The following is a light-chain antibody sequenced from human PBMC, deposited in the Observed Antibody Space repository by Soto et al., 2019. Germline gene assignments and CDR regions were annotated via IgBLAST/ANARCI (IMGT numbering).Light chain of an antibody. CDR1: NSDVGGYNY. CDR3: SSYTSISTVI. J-gene: IGLJ2*01. V-gene: IGLV2-14*01. Sequence: QSVLTQSASVSGSPGQSITISCTGTNSDVGGYNYVSWYQQHPGKAPTLMIYDVTIRPSGVSNRFSGSKSGNTASLTISGLQAEDEADYYCSSYTSISTVIFGGGTKLTVL. CDR2: DVT.